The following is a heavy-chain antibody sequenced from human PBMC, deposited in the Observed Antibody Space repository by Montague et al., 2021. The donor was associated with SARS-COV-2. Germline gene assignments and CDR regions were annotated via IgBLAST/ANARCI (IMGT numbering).Heavy chain of an antibody. CDR2: IYYSGNT. J-gene: IGHJ4*02. CDR1: GGSISSGGYY. Sequence: TLSLTCTVSGGSISSGGYYWSWIRPHPGKGLEWIGYIYYSGNTYSNPSLKSRVTISVDTSKNQFSLKLGSVTAADTAVYYCARTPAVYVVVVPAARGHFDYWGQGTLVTVSS. V-gene: IGHV4-31*03. D-gene: IGHD2-2*01. CDR3: ARTPAVYVVVVPAARGHFDY.